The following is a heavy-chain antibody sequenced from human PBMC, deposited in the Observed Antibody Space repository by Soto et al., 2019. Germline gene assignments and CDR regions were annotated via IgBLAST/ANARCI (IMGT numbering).Heavy chain of an antibody. D-gene: IGHD3-3*01. V-gene: IGHV4-61*01. J-gene: IGHJ4*02. CDR2: IYHSGIT. CDR1: GGSVSSVNDY. Sequence: QVQLQESGPGLVKPSETLSLTCSVSGGSVSSVNDYWSWIRQPPGKGLEWIGYIYHSGITNYNPSLKSRVTMSLDTSKNQCSLTLTSVTAADTAVYYCARLDLTYYFDYWGQGTPVTVSS. CDR3: ARLDLTYYFDY.